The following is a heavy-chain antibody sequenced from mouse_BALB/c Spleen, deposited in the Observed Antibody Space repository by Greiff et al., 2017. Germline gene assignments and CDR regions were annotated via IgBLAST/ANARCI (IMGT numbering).Heavy chain of an antibody. J-gene: IGHJ4*01. CDR2: ISDGGSYT. D-gene: IGHD5-5*01. Sequence: EVKVEESGGGLVKPGGSLKLSCAASGFTFSDYYMYWVRQTPEKRLEWVATISDGGSYTYYPDSVKGRFTISRDNAKNNLYLQMSSLKSEDTAMYYCARDKGVYLYAMDYWGQGTSVTVSS. CDR3: ARDKGVYLYAMDY. V-gene: IGHV5-4*02. CDR1: GFTFSDYY.